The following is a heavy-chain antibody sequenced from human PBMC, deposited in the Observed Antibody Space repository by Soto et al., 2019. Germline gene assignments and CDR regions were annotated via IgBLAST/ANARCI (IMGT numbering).Heavy chain of an antibody. CDR2: ISTSSSHI. Sequence: GGSLRLSCAASGFIFSNYDMNWVRQAPGKGLEWVSFISTSSSHIYYLDSVKGRFTINPDTSNNQLSLQLNSVTPDDTAVYYCARLIGNSWLDSWGQGTLVTVSS. J-gene: IGHJ5*01. CDR3: ARLIGNSWLDS. CDR1: GFIFSNYD. V-gene: IGHV3-21*05. D-gene: IGHD2-8*01.